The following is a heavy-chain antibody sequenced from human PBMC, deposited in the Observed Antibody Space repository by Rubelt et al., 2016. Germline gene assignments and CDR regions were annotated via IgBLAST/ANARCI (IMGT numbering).Heavy chain of an antibody. Sequence: SSYAMHWVRQAPGKGLDWVAVVSYDGSNKFYADSVKGRFTISRDTSKNTLYLQMNSLRAEDTAVYYCARDRNYYDSSGFSNFDYWGQGTLVTVSS. J-gene: IGHJ4*02. D-gene: IGHD3-22*01. V-gene: IGHV3-30*04. CDR2: VSYDGSNK. CDR1: SSYA. CDR3: ARDRNYYDSSGFSNFDY.